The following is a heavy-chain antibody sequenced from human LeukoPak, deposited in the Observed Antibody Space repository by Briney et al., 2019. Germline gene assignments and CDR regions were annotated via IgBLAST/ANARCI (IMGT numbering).Heavy chain of an antibody. CDR3: ARLPDPYYFDY. CDR1: GGSISSGDYY. CDR2: IYYSGST. Sequence: NPSQTLSLTCTVSGGSISSGDYYWSWIRQPPGKGLEWIGYIYYSGSTYYNPSLKSRVTISVDTSKNQFSLKLSSVTAADTAVYYCARLPDPYYFDYWGQGTLVTVSS. J-gene: IGHJ4*02. V-gene: IGHV4-30-4*08.